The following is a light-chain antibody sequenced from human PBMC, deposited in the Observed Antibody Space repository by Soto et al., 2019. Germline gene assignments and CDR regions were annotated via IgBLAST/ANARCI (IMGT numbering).Light chain of an antibody. V-gene: IGKV2D-29*01. J-gene: IGKJ1*01. CDR3: MQSLQIPRT. CDR1: QSLLHSDGKTY. Sequence: DIVMTQTPLSLSVTPGQPASISCNSSQSLLHSDGKTYLQWYLQRAGQPPQLLIHEVSNRFSGVPDRFSGSGSGTDFPLEISRVEAEAVGIYYCMQSLQIPRTFGQGTKVEI. CDR2: EVS.